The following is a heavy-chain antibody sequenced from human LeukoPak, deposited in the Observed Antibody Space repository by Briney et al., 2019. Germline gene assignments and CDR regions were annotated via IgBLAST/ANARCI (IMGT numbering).Heavy chain of an antibody. V-gene: IGHV3-7*03. CDR3: AKLHYYGSGSYSP. J-gene: IGHJ5*02. CDR2: IRHDASQI. D-gene: IGHD3-10*01. CDR1: GFTFSKYW. Sequence: GGSLRLSCAASGFTFSKYWMSWVRQTPGKGLEWVASIRHDASQIYYVDSVKGRFTISRDNSKNTLYLQMNSLRAEDTAVYYCAKLHYYGSGSYSPWGQGTLVTVSS.